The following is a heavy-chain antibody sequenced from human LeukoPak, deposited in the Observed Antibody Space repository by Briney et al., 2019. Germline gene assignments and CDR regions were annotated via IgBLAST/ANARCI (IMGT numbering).Heavy chain of an antibody. CDR1: GFSISNDW. D-gene: IGHD3-10*01. Sequence: GGSLRLSCAASGFSISNDWMSWVRQAPGKGLEWVARVKSRSAGETTDYAAPVKGRFTISKDDSKNTLYLQMNSLKTEDTAVYYCTLIQGWGSGSYYRDFWGQGTLVTVSS. V-gene: IGHV3-15*01. J-gene: IGHJ4*02. CDR3: TLIQGWGSGSYYRDF. CDR2: VKSRSAGETT.